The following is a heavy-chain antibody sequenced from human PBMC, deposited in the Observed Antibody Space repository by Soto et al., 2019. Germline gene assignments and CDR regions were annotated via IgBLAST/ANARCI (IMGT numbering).Heavy chain of an antibody. V-gene: IGHV3-21*01. J-gene: IGHJ4*02. CDR2: ISSSSSYI. CDR3: ARAAKIRYFDSGYSDY. Sequence: PGGSLRLSCAASGFTFSSYSMNWVRQAPGKGLEWVSSISSSSSYIYYADSVKGRFTISRDNAKNSLYLQMNSLRAEDTAVYYCARAAKIRYFDSGYSDYWGQGTLVT. D-gene: IGHD3-9*01. CDR1: GFTFSSYS.